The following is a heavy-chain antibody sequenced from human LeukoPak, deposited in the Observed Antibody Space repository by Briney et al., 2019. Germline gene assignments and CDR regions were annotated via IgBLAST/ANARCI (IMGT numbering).Heavy chain of an antibody. D-gene: IGHD5-18*01. CDR1: GGTFSSYA. CDR3: ARADTAMVVDDAFDI. Sequence: EASVKVSCKASGGTFSSYAISWVRQAPGQGLEWMGGIIPIFGTANYAQKFQGRVTITADESTSTAYMELSSLRSEDTAVYYCARADTAMVVDDAFDIWGQGTMVTVSS. CDR2: IIPIFGTA. J-gene: IGHJ3*02. V-gene: IGHV1-69*13.